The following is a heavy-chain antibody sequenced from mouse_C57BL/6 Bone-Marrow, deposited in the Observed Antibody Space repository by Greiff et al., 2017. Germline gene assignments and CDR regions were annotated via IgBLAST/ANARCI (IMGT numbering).Heavy chain of an antibody. V-gene: IGHV1-80*01. Sequence: QVQLQQSGAELVKPGASVKISCKASGYAFSSYWMNWVQQRPGKGLEWIGQIYPGDGDTNYNGKFKGKATLTADKSYSTAYMQLSSLTSEDSAVYFGARSGSCYWDYWGQGTTLTVSS. CDR2: IYPGDGDT. J-gene: IGHJ2*01. CDR3: ARSGSCYWDY. D-gene: IGHD3-1*01. CDR1: GYAFSSYW.